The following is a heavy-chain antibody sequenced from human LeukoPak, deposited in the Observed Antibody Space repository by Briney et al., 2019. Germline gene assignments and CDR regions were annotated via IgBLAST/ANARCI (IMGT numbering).Heavy chain of an antibody. CDR2: IIPIFGTA. D-gene: IGHD3-10*01. CDR1: GYTFTSYA. J-gene: IGHJ4*02. Sequence: SVKVSCKASGYTFTSYAMNWVRQAPGQRLEWMGGIIPIFGTANYAQKFQGRVTITADESTSTAYMELSSLRSEDTAVYYCASEYGSGSYSPSFDYWGQGTPVTVSS. CDR3: ASEYGSGSYSPSFDY. V-gene: IGHV1-69*13.